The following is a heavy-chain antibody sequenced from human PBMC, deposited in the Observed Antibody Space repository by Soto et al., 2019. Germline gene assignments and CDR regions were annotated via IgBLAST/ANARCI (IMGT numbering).Heavy chain of an antibody. Sequence: GGSLRLSCAASGFTFSSYGMHWVRQAPGKGLEWVAVISYDGSNKYYADSVKGRFTISRDNSKNTLYLQMNSLRAEDTAVYYCAKVISIAAPWFDPWGQGTLVTVSS. CDR1: GFTFSSYG. CDR2: ISYDGSNK. J-gene: IGHJ5*02. CDR3: AKVISIAAPWFDP. D-gene: IGHD6-6*01. V-gene: IGHV3-30*18.